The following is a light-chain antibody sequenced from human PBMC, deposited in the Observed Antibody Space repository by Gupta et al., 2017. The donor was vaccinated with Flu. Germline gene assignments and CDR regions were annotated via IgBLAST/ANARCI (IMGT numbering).Light chain of an antibody. Sequence: SYVLTQPPSVSVAPGQTAKITCGGDNIGTKSVHWYQQKPGPAPVLVVYDDRDRPSGIPDRFSGSNSGNTDTPTISKVEAGDEAEYAYQVWHISSDHLRVFGGGTKLTVL. CDR1: NIGTKS. CDR2: DDR. CDR3: QVWHISSDHLRV. V-gene: IGLV3-21*02. J-gene: IGLJ3*02.